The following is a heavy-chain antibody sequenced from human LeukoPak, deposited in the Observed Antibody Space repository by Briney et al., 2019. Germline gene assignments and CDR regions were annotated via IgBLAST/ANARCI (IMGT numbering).Heavy chain of an antibody. V-gene: IGHV3-23*01. D-gene: IGHD2-15*01. CDR2: ISGSGGST. CDR1: GFIFSSYA. J-gene: IGHJ4*02. CDR3: AKGSGGSCYSATDH. Sequence: SGGSLRLSCAASGFIFSSYAMSWVRQAPGRGLEWVSAISGSGGSTYYADSVKGRFTISRDNSKNTLYLQMNSLRAEDTAVYYCAKGSGGSCYSATDHWGQGTLVTVSS.